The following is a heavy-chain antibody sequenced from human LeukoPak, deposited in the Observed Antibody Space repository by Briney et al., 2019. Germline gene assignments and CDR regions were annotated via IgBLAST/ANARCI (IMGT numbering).Heavy chain of an antibody. CDR2: TSSDLNVK. CDR3: AREGYYGSGSPPSLYFDY. V-gene: IGHV3-30*03. J-gene: IGHJ4*02. CDR1: GFTFNSYA. Sequence: GGSLRLSCAASGFTFNSYAMSWVRQAPGKGLEWVAVTSSDLNVKLYADSVKGRFTISRDNSRSTLYLQMNSLRPEDTAIYYCAREGYYGSGSPPSLYFDYWGQGTLVTVSS. D-gene: IGHD3-10*01.